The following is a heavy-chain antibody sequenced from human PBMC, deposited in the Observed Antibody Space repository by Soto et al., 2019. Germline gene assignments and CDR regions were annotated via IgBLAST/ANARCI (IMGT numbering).Heavy chain of an antibody. Sequence: PGGSLRLSCAASGFTFSSYAMHWVRQAPGKGLEWVAVISYDGSNKYYADSVKCRFTISRDNSKNTLYLQMNSLRAEDTAVYYCARDREQLVPNYYYYYGMDVWGQGTTVTVSS. CDR1: GFTFSSYA. CDR2: ISYDGSNK. V-gene: IGHV3-30-3*01. D-gene: IGHD6-6*01. J-gene: IGHJ6*02. CDR3: ARDREQLVPNYYYYYGMDV.